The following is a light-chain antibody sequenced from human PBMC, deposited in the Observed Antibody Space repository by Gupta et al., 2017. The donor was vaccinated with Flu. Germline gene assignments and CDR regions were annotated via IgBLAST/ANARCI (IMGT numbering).Light chain of an antibody. V-gene: IGLV2-14*01. J-gene: IGLJ3*02. CDR1: SSDVGGYNY. CDR2: EVS. Sequence: QSALTQPASVSGSPGQSITISCTGTSSDVGGYNYVSWYQQHPGKAPKLMIYEVSNRPSGVSNRFSGSKSGNTASLTIYGLQAEDEADYYCSSYKSSSTYWVFGGGTKMTVL. CDR3: SSYKSSSTYWV.